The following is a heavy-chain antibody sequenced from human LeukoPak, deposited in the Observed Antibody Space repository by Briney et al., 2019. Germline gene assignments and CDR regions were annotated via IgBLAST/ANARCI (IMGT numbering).Heavy chain of an antibody. CDR3: ARHRSGTFFDY. CDR2: IFYSGSI. D-gene: IGHD2/OR15-2a*01. CDR1: GDSISNYY. Sequence: PSETLSLTCTVSGDSISNYYWSWIRQPPGKGLEWIGYIFYSGSISYNPSLKSRVTISIDTSKNRLSLRLTSVTAADTAVYYCARHRSGTFFDYWGQGTLVTVSS. V-gene: IGHV4-59*08. J-gene: IGHJ4*02.